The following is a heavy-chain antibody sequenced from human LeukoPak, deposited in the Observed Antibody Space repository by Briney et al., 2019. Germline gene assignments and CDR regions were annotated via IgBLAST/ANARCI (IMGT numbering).Heavy chain of an antibody. Sequence: GGSLRLSCAASGFTFSSYSMNWVCQAPGKGLEWVSYISSSSSTIYYADSVKGRFTISRDNAKNSLYLQMNSLRAEDTAVYYCARDPRDYYDSKDIWGQGTMVTVSS. CDR3: ARDPRDYYDSKDI. J-gene: IGHJ3*02. V-gene: IGHV3-48*01. D-gene: IGHD3-22*01. CDR1: GFTFSSYS. CDR2: ISSSSSTI.